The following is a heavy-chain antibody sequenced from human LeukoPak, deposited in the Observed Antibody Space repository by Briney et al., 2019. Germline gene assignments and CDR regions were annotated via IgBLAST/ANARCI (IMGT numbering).Heavy chain of an antibody. CDR3: ATYWELLGNLAFDY. D-gene: IGHD1-26*01. CDR1: GYTFTDYY. V-gene: IGHV1-69-2*01. CDR2: VDPEDGET. Sequence: ASVKVSCKVSGYTFTDYYMHWVQQAPGKGLEWMGLVDPEDGETIYAEKFQGRVTITADTSTDTAYMELSSLRSEDTAVYYCATYWELLGNLAFDYWGQGTLVTVPS. J-gene: IGHJ4*02.